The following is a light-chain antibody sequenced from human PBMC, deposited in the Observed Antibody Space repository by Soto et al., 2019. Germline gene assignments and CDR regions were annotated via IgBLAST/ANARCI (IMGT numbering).Light chain of an antibody. V-gene: IGKV1-5*01. J-gene: IGKJ2*01. CDR2: DAS. CDR1: KSISSW. CDR3: QQYNDFPYT. Sequence: DIQLTQSPSTLSESVGDRVTITCRSSKSISSWLAWCQQKPGKAPKLLIYDASSLKIGVPSRFSGIGSGTEITLTISSLQPDDFATYYCQQYNDFPYTFGQGTKLEIK.